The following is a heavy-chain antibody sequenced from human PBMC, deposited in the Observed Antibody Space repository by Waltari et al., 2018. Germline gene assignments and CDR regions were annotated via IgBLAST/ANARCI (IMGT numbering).Heavy chain of an antibody. CDR1: GGSISSGSYY. D-gene: IGHD3-10*01. CDR2: IYTSGST. CDR3: ARDRDGAGGYYYGMDV. Sequence: QVQLQESGPGLVKPSQTLSLTCTVSGGSISSGSYYWSWIRQPAGKGLEWIGYIYTSGSTNDNPSLKSRVTISVDTSKNQFSLKLSSVTAADTAVYYCARDRDGAGGYYYGMDVWGQGTTVTVSS. V-gene: IGHV4-61*09. J-gene: IGHJ6*02.